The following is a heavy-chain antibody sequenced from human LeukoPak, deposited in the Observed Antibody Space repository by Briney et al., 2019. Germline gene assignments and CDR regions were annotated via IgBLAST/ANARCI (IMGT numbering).Heavy chain of an antibody. CDR1: GGSISTYY. J-gene: IGHJ4*02. CDR2: VHHSGSA. Sequence: SETLSLTCTVSGGSISTYYWSWIRQPPGKGLEWIGYVHHSGSANHNPSLKSRVTISVDTSKNQFSLKLTSVTAADTAVYYCARGGPDVEMATTIDYWGQGTLVTVSS. V-gene: IGHV4-59*01. D-gene: IGHD5-24*01. CDR3: ARGGPDVEMATTIDY.